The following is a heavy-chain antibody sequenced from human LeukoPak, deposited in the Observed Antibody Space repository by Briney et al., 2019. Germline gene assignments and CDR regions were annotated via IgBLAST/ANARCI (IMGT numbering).Heavy chain of an antibody. D-gene: IGHD6-19*01. V-gene: IGHV4-59*05. CDR1: GRSITNYY. J-gene: IGHJ4*02. Sequence: SETLSLTCTVSGRSITNYYWTWIRQPPGKGLEWIGSIYYSGSTYYNPSLESRVTISVDTSKNQFSLKLSSVTAADTAVYYCATSGWYLLPGVYWGQGTLVTVSS. CDR2: IYYSGST. CDR3: ATSGWYLLPGVY.